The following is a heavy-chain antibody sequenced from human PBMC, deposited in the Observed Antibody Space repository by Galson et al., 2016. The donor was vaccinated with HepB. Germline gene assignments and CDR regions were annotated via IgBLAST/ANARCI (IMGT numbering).Heavy chain of an antibody. D-gene: IGHD2-15*01. J-gene: IGHJ4*02. V-gene: IGHV3-53*01. Sequence: SLRLSCAASGFIVSNDYMNWVRQAPGKGLEWLSVSYGDGSTYYAESVRGRFTISRDNAKNSLYLQMNSLRDEDTAVYYCASQWVAVDYWGPETLVTAAS. CDR3: ASQWVAVDY. CDR2: SYGDGST. CDR1: GFIVSNDY.